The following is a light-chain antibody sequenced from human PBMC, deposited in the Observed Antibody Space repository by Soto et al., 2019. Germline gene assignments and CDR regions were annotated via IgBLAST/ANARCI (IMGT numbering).Light chain of an antibody. J-gene: IGKJ2*01. Sequence: EIVLTQSPATLSSSPGERATLSCRASQSVSNSLAWFQQKPGQAPRLLIYDASNRATDIPARFSGNGSGTDFTLTISSLEPEDFAVYYCQQRRSWPRTFGQGTKLEI. CDR1: QSVSNS. V-gene: IGKV3-11*01. CDR2: DAS. CDR3: QQRRSWPRT.